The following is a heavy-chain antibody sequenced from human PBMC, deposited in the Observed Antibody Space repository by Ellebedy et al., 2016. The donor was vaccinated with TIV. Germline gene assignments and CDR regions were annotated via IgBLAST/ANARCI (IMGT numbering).Heavy chain of an antibody. CDR2: TYYRSKWYN. V-gene: IGHV6-1*01. CDR1: GDSVSSNSSV. CDR3: AREGHYYYMDV. J-gene: IGHJ6*03. Sequence: SQTLSLTXXISGDSVSSNSSVWNWIRQSPSRGLEWLGRTYYRSKWYNDYAVSVKSRITINPDTSKNQFSLHLHSVTPEDTAVYFCAREGHYYYMDVWGKGTTVTVSS.